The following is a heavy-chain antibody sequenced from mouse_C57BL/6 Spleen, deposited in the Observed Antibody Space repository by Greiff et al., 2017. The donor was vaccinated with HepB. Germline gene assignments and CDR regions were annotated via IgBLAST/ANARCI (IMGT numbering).Heavy chain of an antibody. Sequence: QVQLQQPGAEFVKPGASVKMSCKASGYTFTSYWITWVKQRPGQGLEWIGDINNGSGSTNYNEKFKSRATLTVDKSSSTAYMQLSSLTSEDSAVYYCAREDYSDCELFGYWGQGTLVTVSS. J-gene: IGHJ3*01. D-gene: IGHD2-12*01. CDR1: GYTFTSYW. CDR3: AREDYSDCELFGY. V-gene: IGHV1-55*01. CDR2: INNGSGST.